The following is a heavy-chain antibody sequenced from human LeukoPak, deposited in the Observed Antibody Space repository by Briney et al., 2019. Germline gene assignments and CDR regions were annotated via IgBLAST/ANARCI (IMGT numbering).Heavy chain of an antibody. CDR3: ARQWSTLSGSYYNVDFDY. V-gene: IGHV4-38-2*01. J-gene: IGHJ4*02. Sequence: SETLSLTCAVSGYSISSGYYWGWIRQPPGKGLEWIGSIYHSGSTYYNPSLKSRVIISVDTSKNQFSLKLSSVTAADTAVYYCARQWSTLSGSYYNVDFDYWGQGTLVTVSS. D-gene: IGHD3-10*01. CDR2: IYHSGST. CDR1: GYSISSGYY.